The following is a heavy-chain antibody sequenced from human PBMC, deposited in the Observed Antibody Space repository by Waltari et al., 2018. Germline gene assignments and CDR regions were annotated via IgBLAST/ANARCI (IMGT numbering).Heavy chain of an antibody. CDR3: AKDLGCSRTSCYLSYGQSAQVGMDV. J-gene: IGHJ6*02. D-gene: IGHD2-2*01. Sequence: EVQLLESGGGLVQPGGSLRLSCAASGFTFSSYAMSWVRQAPGKGLESVSAISGSGGSTYYADSVKGRFTISRDNSKNTLYLQMNSLRAEDTGVYYCAKDLGCSRTSCYLSYGQSAQVGMDVWGQGTTVTVSS. V-gene: IGHV3-23*01. CDR1: GFTFSSYA. CDR2: ISGSGGST.